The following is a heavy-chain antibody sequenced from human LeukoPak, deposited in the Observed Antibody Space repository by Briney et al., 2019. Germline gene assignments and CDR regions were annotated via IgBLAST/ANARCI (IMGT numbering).Heavy chain of an antibody. CDR3: GRVRKSDTAIDY. CDR1: GDSISSRTNY. J-gene: IGHJ4*02. CDR2: IDYNGNT. V-gene: IGHV4-39*07. Sequence: PSETLSLTCPGSGDSISSRTNYWGWIRQPPGKGLEWIGCIDYNGNTYYNPALRSRVTISLDTSKNQFSLKLTSVTAADTAVYYCGRVRKSDTAIDYWGQGTLVIVSS. D-gene: IGHD3-22*01.